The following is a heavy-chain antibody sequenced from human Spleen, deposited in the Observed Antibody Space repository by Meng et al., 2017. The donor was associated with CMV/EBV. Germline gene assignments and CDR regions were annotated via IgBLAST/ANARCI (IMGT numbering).Heavy chain of an antibody. J-gene: IGHJ3*02. V-gene: IGHV4-39*07. D-gene: IGHD2-2*01. Sequence: ESLKISCTVSGGSISSSSYYWGWIRQPPGKGLEWIGSIYYSGSTYYNPSLKSRVTISVDTSKNQFSLKLSSVTAADTAVYYCARENRGCSSTSCRLSPKGLDAFDIWGQGTMVNVSS. CDR1: GGSISSSSYY. CDR3: ARENRGCSSTSCRLSPKGLDAFDI. CDR2: IYYSGST.